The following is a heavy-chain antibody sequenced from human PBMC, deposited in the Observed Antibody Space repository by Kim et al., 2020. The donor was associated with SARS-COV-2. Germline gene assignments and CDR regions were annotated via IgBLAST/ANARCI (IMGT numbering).Heavy chain of an antibody. Sequence: GGSLRLSCAASGFTFSSYGMHWVRQAPGKGLEWVAVIWYDGSNKYYADSVKGRFTISRDNSKNTLYLQMNSLRAEDTAVYYCARDGAVVAAKRDAFDIWGQGTMVTVSS. CDR3: ARDGAVVAAKRDAFDI. D-gene: IGHD2-15*01. J-gene: IGHJ3*02. CDR2: IWYDGSNK. CDR1: GFTFSSYG. V-gene: IGHV3-33*01.